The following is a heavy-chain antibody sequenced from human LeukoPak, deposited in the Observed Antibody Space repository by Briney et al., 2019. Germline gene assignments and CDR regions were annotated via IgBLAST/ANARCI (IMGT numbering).Heavy chain of an antibody. J-gene: IGHJ4*02. CDR1: GFTFSSYS. Sequence: GGSLRLSCAASGFTFSSYSMNWVRQAPGKGLEWVSSISSSSSYIYYADSVKGRFTISRDNAKNSLHLQMNSLRAEDTAVYYCVRDQYSSGWYLLEYYFDYWGQGTLVTVSS. CDR2: ISSSSSYI. CDR3: VRDQYSSGWYLLEYYFDY. D-gene: IGHD6-19*01. V-gene: IGHV3-21*01.